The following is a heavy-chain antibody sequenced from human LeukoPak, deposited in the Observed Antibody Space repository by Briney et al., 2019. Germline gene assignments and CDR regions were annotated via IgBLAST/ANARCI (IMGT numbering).Heavy chain of an antibody. CDR1: GGSFSGYY. Sequence: SETLSLTCAVYGGSFSGYYWSWIRQPPGKGLEWIGEINHSGSTSYDPSLKSRVTISVDTSKNQFSLKLSSVTAADTAVYYCANLYYCSSTSCYKDYWGQGTLVTVSS. J-gene: IGHJ4*02. CDR3: ANLYYCSSTSCYKDY. CDR2: INHSGST. V-gene: IGHV4-34*01. D-gene: IGHD2-2*02.